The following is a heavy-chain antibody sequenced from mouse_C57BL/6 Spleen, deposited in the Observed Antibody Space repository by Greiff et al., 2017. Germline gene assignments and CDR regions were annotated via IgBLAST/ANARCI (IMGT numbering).Heavy chain of an antibody. CDR1: GYAFSSSW. CDR2: IYPGDGDT. J-gene: IGHJ4*01. CDR3: AKNSNYEGNAMDY. Sequence: QVQLQQSGPELVKPGASVKISCKASGYAFSSSWMNWVKQRPGKGLEWIGRIYPGDGDTNYNGKFKGKATLTADKSFSTAYMQLSSLTSEDSAVYFCAKNSNYEGNAMDYWGQGTSVTVSS. V-gene: IGHV1-82*01. D-gene: IGHD2-5*01.